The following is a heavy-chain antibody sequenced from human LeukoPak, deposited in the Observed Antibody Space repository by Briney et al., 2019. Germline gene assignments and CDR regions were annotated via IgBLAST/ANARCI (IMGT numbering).Heavy chain of an antibody. Sequence: SETLSLTCTVSGVSISSVGYYWSWIRQYPGKGLEWIGYISYSGNTYYNPSLKSRVSISVDTSKTQFSLNLSSVTAADTALYYCARDWPYYYGGSAYYNAFGIWGQGTMVTVSS. CDR2: ISYSGNT. V-gene: IGHV4-31*03. CDR1: GVSISSVGYY. D-gene: IGHD3-22*01. CDR3: ARDWPYYYGGSAYYNAFGI. J-gene: IGHJ3*02.